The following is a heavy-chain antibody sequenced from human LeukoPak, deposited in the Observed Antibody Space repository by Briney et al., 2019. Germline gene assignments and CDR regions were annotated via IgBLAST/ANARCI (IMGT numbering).Heavy chain of an antibody. V-gene: IGHV3-23*01. CDR2: IITNGFST. CDR3: AKMYPYDNFWSGTYDY. CDR1: GFTFSNKW. D-gene: IGHD3-3*01. Sequence: PGGSLRLSCVGSGFTFSNKWMTWVRQAPGKGLEWVSAIITNGFSTYYADSVKGRFTISRDNSKNTLYLQMNSLRAEDTAVYYCAKMYPYDNFWSGTYDYWGQGTLVTVSS. J-gene: IGHJ4*02.